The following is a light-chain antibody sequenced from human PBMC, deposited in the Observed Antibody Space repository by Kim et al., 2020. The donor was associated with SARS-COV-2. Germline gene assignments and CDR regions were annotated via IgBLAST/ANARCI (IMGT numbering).Light chain of an antibody. CDR3: QQYDSLPWT. J-gene: IGKJ3*01. V-gene: IGKV1-5*03. CDR2: KAS. CDR1: HNIGNS. Sequence: TSIGNKVSITCQASHNIGNSLAWVQQKFGRPPSLLIHKASSLESGVPSRFTGAGSGTEFTLTIASLQPDDFAVYYCQQYDSLPWTFGPGTKVDIK.